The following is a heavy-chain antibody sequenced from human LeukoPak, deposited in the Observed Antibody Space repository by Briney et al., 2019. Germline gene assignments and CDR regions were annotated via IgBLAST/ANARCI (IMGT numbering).Heavy chain of an antibody. CDR1: GYTFTTYG. CDR2: ISAYNGNT. J-gene: IGHJ4*02. Sequence: ASVKVSCKASGYTFTTYGINWVRQAPGQGLEWMGWISAYNGNTNYTQKFQGRVTMTTDTSTTTAYMELRSLRSDDTAVYYCARMGEQWLVSHFDYWGRGTLVTVSS. CDR3: ARMGEQWLVSHFDY. D-gene: IGHD6-19*01. V-gene: IGHV1-18*01.